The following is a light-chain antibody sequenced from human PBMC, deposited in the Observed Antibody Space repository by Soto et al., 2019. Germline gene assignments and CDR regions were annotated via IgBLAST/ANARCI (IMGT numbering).Light chain of an antibody. CDR2: GVV. CDR3: CSYAGGYTYL. V-gene: IGLV2-11*01. Sequence: QSVLTQRRSVSGSPGQSVTISCTGSGNDVGAYNYVSWYQQHPGRPPKLLIYGVVRWPSGVPDRFSGSKSGNTASLTISGLQAEDEADYFCCSYAGGYTYLFGTGTKVTVL. J-gene: IGLJ1*01. CDR1: GNDVGAYNY.